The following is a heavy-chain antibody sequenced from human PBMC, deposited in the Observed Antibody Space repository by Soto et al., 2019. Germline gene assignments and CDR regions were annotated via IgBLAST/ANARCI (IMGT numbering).Heavy chain of an antibody. D-gene: IGHD2-21*02. CDR2: INAGNGNT. J-gene: IGHJ4*02. CDR1: GDGYTCYS. CDR3: ARSIVVVTALDY. V-gene: IGHV1-3*01. Sequence: GAPVNPAWKASGDGYTCYSMQWVRQAPGQRLEWMGWINAGNGNTKYSQKFQGRVTITRDTSASTAYMELSSLRSEDTAVYYCARSIVVVTALDYWGQGTLVTVSS.